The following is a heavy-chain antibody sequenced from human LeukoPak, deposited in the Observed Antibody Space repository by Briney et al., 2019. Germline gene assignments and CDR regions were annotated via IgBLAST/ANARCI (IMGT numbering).Heavy chain of an antibody. D-gene: IGHD5-18*01. V-gene: IGHV3-9*01. J-gene: IGHJ5*02. CDR3: AKPGHTAMVSPSWFDP. CDR1: GFTFDDYA. Sequence: GGSLRLSCAASGFTFDDYAMHWARQAPGKGLEWVSGISWNSGNIGYADSVKGRFTISRDNAKNSLYLQMNSLRAEDTALYYCAKPGHTAMVSPSWFDPWGQGTLVTVSS. CDR2: ISWNSGNI.